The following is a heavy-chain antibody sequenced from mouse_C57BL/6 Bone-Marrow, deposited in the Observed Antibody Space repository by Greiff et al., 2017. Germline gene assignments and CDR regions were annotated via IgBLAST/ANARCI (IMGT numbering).Heavy chain of an antibody. CDR3: ARRNS. J-gene: IGHJ4*01. CDR2: IYPGDGDT. CDR1: GYAFSDSW. Sequence: QVQLQQSGTELVKPGASVKFSCTASGYAFSDSWMNWVKQRPGQGLEWIGRIYPGDGDTNYNAKFQGKATLTADKSSSTAYMQLSSLTSEDAAVYFCARRNSWGQGTSVTVSS. V-gene: IGHV1-82*01.